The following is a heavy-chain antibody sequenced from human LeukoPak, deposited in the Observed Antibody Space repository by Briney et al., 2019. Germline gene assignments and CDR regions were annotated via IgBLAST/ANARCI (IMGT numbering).Heavy chain of an antibody. CDR1: GFTFRNYE. D-gene: IGHD3-10*01. Sequence: QAGGSLRLSCAASGFTFRNYEMNWVRRAPGKGLEWVSYINSGGSTIYYADSVKGRFTMSRDNGKNSLFQEMNSLRAEDTAVYYCARGRSITLLRGVAMSDGCDIWGQGAMVAVSS. J-gene: IGHJ3*02. CDR2: INSGGSTI. V-gene: IGHV3-48*03. CDR3: ARGRSITLLRGVAMSDGCDI.